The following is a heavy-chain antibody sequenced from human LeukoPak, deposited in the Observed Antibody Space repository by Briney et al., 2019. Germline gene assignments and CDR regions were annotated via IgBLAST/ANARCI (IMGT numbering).Heavy chain of an antibody. Sequence: PSETLSLTCTVSGGSISSSSYYWGWIRQPPGKGLEWIGSIYYSGSTYYNPSLKSRVTISVDTSKNQFSLKLSSVTAADTAVYYCAREPERGYPEERYFDLWGRGTLVTVSS. CDR3: AREPERGYPEERYFDL. CDR2: IYYSGST. V-gene: IGHV4-39*07. CDR1: GGSISSSSYY. D-gene: IGHD3-3*01. J-gene: IGHJ2*01.